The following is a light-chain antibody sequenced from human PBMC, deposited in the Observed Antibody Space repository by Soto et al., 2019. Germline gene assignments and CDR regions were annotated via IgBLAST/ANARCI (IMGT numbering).Light chain of an antibody. J-gene: IGKJ1*01. CDR1: QRISSW. CDR3: QQYKNYPWT. CDR2: DAS. V-gene: IGKV1-5*01. Sequence: DIQMTQSPSTLSAFVGDRVTITCRASQRISSWLAWYQQKPGNAPKLLIYDASSLESGVPSRFSGSGSGTDFTLTISSLQADDFATYYCQQYKNYPWTFGQGTKVEIK.